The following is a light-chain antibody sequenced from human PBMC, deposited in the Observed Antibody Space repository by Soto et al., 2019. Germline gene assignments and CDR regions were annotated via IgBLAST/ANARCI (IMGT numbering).Light chain of an antibody. CDR1: QSLNPKY. CDR3: QQYSALPMT. Sequence: DIVLTRSPGNLSLSRVDXATLSCRCSQSLNPKYLAWCQQKPGHPPRILIYCSSKRAPGIPDRFSGSGSGTDFTLTISRLEPDDFGVYFCQQYSALPMTFGQGTRLEIK. V-gene: IGKV3-20*01. J-gene: IGKJ5*01. CDR2: CSS.